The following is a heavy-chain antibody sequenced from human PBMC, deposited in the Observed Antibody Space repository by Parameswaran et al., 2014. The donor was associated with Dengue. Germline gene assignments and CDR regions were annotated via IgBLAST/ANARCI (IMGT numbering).Heavy chain of an antibody. CDR1: SNA. CDR2: ISGSGGST. D-gene: IGHD3-10*01. Sequence: SNARWIRSAPTGRGWEWVSAISGSGGSTYYADSVKGRFTISRDNSKNTLYLQMNSLRAEDTAVYYCAKELVVRMVQGVITHYGMDVWGQGTTVTVSS. J-gene: IGHJ6*02. V-gene: IGHV3-23*01. CDR3: AKELVVRMVQGVITHYGMDV.